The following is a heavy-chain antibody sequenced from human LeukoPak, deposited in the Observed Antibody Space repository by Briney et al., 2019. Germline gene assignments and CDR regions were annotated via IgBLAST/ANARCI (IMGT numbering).Heavy chain of an antibody. V-gene: IGHV3-15*01. CDR3: TTDLAYYYGSGPHDY. CDR1: GFTFSNAW. J-gene: IGHJ4*02. D-gene: IGHD3-10*01. CDR2: IKSKTDGGTT. Sequence: PGGSLRLSCAASGFTFSNAWMSWVRQAPGKGLEWVGRIKSKTDGGTTDYAAPVKGRFTISRDDSKNTLYLQMNSLKTEDTAVYYCTTDLAYYYGSGPHDYWGQGTLVTVSS.